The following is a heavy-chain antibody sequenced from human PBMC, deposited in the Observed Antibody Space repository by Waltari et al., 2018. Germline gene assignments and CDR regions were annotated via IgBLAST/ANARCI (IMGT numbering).Heavy chain of an antibody. Sequence: QVQLQESGPGLVKPSETLSLTCTVSGGSINSYYWSWIRQPAVKGLEWIGRFYTSGSTNYNPSLKSRVTMSVDTSKKQFSLKLSSVTAADTAIYYCARETYGIDVWGQGTTVTVSS. J-gene: IGHJ6*02. CDR2: FYTSGST. CDR3: ARETYGIDV. CDR1: GGSINSYY. V-gene: IGHV4-4*07.